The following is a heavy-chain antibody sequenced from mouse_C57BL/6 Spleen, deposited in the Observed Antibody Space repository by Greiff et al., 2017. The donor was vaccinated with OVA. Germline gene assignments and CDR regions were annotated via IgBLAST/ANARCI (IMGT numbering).Heavy chain of an antibody. V-gene: IGHV1-42*01. J-gene: IGHJ1*03. CDR1: GYSFTGYY. CDR3: ASPSPVVAPPVYIEV. CDR2: INPSTGGT. D-gene: IGHD1-1*01. Sequence: VQLQQSGPELVKPGASVKISCKASGYSFTGYYMNWVKQSPEKSLEWIGEINPSTGGTTYNQKFKAKATLTVDKSSSTAYMQLKSLTSEDSAVYNCASPSPVVAPPVYIEVWGTGTPVTVSS.